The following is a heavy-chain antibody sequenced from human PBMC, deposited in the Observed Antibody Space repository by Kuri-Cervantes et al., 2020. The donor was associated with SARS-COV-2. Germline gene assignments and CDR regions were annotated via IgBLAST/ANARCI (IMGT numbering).Heavy chain of an antibody. D-gene: IGHD3-10*01. CDR2: IIPILGIA. Sequence: SVKVSCKASGGTFSSYAISWVRQAPGRGLEWMGRIIPILGIANYAQKFQGRVTITADKSTSTAYMELSSLRSEDTAVYYCARGRGVIISALDYWGQGTLVTVSS. CDR1: GGTFSSYA. J-gene: IGHJ4*02. V-gene: IGHV1-69*04. CDR3: ARGRGVIISALDY.